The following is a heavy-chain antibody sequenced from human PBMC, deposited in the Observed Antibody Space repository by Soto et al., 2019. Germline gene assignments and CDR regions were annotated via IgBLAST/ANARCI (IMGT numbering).Heavy chain of an antibody. D-gene: IGHD3-3*01. CDR1: GFTFSSYG. CDR3: ARAYYDFWSGYYTGPYYYYGMDV. V-gene: IGHV3-30*03. CDR2: ILYDGKKN. J-gene: IGHJ6*02. Sequence: GGSLRLSCAASGFTFSSYGMHWVRQAPGKGLEWVALILYDGKKNYYADSVKGRFTISRDNSKNTLYLQMNSLRAEDTAVYYCARAYYDFWSGYYTGPYYYYGMDVWGQGTTVTVSS.